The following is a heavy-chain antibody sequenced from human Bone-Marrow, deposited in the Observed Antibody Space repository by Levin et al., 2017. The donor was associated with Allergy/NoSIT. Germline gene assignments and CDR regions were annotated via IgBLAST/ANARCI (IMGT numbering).Heavy chain of an antibody. V-gene: IGHV3-30*18. Sequence: GGSLRLSCAASGFIFRSFGMHWVRQAPGKGLEWVAVISYDGSDKYYADSVKGRFTISRDNSKNTLYLQMNSLRGEDAAVYYCAKDLVFGTSSWYLDFWGQGTLVTVSS. CDR3: AKDLVFGTSSWYLDF. CDR1: GFIFRSFG. D-gene: IGHD2-2*01. J-gene: IGHJ4*02. CDR2: ISYDGSDK.